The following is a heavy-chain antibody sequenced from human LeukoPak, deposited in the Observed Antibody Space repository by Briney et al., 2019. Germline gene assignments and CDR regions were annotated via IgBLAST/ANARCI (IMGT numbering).Heavy chain of an antibody. CDR1: GFTFSSYN. CDR2: ISSSSTYI. J-gene: IGHJ6*02. D-gene: IGHD3-10*01. Sequence: GGSLRLSCAASGFTFSSYNMNWVRQAPGKGLEWVSFISSSSTYIYNADSVKGRFTISRDNAKNSLYLQMNSLRVEDTAVYYCARVLQWFGEALDYGMDVWGQGTTVTVSS. CDR3: ARVLQWFGEALDYGMDV. V-gene: IGHV3-21*01.